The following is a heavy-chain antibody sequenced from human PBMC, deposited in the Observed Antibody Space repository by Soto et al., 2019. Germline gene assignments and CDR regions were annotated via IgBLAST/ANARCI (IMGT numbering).Heavy chain of an antibody. Sequence: GGSLRLSCAASGFTLSSYEMNWVRQAPGKGLEWVSYISSSGSTIYYADSVKGRFTISRDNAKNSLYLQMNSLRAEDTAVYYCARDSYCSGGSCYSHYYYGMDVWGQGTTVTVSS. CDR1: GFTLSSYE. CDR2: ISSSGSTI. V-gene: IGHV3-48*03. J-gene: IGHJ6*02. CDR3: ARDSYCSGGSCYSHYYYGMDV. D-gene: IGHD2-15*01.